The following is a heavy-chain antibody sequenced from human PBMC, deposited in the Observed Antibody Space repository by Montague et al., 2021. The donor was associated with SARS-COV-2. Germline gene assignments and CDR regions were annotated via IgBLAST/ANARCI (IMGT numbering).Heavy chain of an antibody. CDR2: INHSGSA. D-gene: IGHD2-2*02. CDR1: GGSFSGYY. J-gene: IGHJ6*03. V-gene: IGHV4-34*01. CDR3: ARLGEGVVPAPILGVGPYYSYFYMDV. Sequence: SETRSLTCAVYGGSFSGYYWNWIRQPPGKGLEWIGEINHSGSANYNPSLKRRVTISVDTSKNQFSLKLNSVTAADTAVYYCARLGEGVVPAPILGVGPYYSYFYMDVGGKGATVTVSS.